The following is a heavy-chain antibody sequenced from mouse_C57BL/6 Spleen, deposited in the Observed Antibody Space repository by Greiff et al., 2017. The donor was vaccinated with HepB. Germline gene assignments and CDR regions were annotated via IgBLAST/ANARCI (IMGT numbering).Heavy chain of an antibody. J-gene: IGHJ1*03. CDR2: IDPANGNT. CDR1: GFNIKNTY. D-gene: IGHD3-1*01. CDR3: ARSSWTDWYFDV. Sequence: EVKLQESVAELVRPGASVKLSCTASGFNIKNTYMHWVKQRPEQGLEWIGRIDPANGNTKYAPKFQGKATITADTSSNTAYLQLSSLTSEDTAIYCCARSSWTDWYFDVWGTGTTVTVSS. V-gene: IGHV14-3*01.